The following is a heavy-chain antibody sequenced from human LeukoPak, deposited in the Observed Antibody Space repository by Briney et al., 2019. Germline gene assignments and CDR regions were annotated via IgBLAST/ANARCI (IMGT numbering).Heavy chain of an antibody. CDR3: ATALLRASTYMDV. CDR1: GFTFSSYA. CDR2: TSGSGGST. Sequence: PGGSLRLSCVAPGFTFSSYAMSWVRQAPAKGLEWVSWTSGSGGSTYYADSVKGRFTISRDNSKNTVYLQMNSLRAEDAAVYYCATALLRASTYMDVWGKGTTVTVSS. J-gene: IGHJ6*03. D-gene: IGHD1-1*01. V-gene: IGHV3-23*01.